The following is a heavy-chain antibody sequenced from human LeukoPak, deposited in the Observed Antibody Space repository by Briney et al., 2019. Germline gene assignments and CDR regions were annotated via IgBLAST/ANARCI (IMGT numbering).Heavy chain of an antibody. J-gene: IGHJ4*02. V-gene: IGHV3-30*02. Sequence: GGSLRLSCAASGFTFSSYGMHWVRQAPGKGLEWVAFIRYDGSNKYYADSVKGRFTISRDNSKNTLYLQMNSLRAEDTAVYYCAKDFFAGVVVPAASPPGYWGQGTLVTVSS. CDR2: IRYDGSNK. CDR3: AKDFFAGVVVPAASPPGY. CDR1: GFTFSSYG. D-gene: IGHD2-2*01.